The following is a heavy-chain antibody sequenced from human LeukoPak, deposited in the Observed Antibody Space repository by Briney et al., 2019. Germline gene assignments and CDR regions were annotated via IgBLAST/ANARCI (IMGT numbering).Heavy chain of an antibody. V-gene: IGHV4-34*01. CDR3: ASGPLNNILTGYYRS. J-gene: IGHJ4*02. Sequence: SGTLSLTCAVYGGSFSDYSWTWIRQPPGKGLEWIGEINHRGGTKHNPSLMSRVIMSVDTSKNQFSLKLSSVTAVDTAVYYCASGPLNNILTGYYRSWGQGTLVTVSS. CDR1: GGSFSDYS. CDR2: INHRGGT. D-gene: IGHD3-9*01.